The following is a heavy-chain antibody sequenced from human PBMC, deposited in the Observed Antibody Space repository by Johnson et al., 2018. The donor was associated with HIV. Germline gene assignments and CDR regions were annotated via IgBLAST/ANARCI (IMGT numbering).Heavy chain of an antibody. Sequence: QEQLVESGGGVVQPGRSLRLSCAASGFTFSSYGMHWVRQAPGKGLEWVAVIWYDGNNKYYADSVKGRFTISRDNSKNTLYLQMNSLRAEDTAVYYCAKDYKNYYDSSGYETGTFDIWGQGTMVTVSS. CDR2: IWYDGNNK. J-gene: IGHJ3*02. CDR1: GFTFSSYG. V-gene: IGHV3-33*06. CDR3: AKDYKNYYDSSGYETGTFDI. D-gene: IGHD3-22*01.